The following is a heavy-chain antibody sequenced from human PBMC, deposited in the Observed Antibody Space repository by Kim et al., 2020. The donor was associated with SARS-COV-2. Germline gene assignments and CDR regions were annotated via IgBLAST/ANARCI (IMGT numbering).Heavy chain of an antibody. Sequence: SVEGQFTISRDNSKNALYLQMNSVKAEDTTVYYCAKDYAFWSGYYLPPDYWGQGTLVTVSS. CDR3: AKDYAFWSGYYLPPDY. V-gene: IGHV3-30*02. D-gene: IGHD3-3*01. J-gene: IGHJ4*02.